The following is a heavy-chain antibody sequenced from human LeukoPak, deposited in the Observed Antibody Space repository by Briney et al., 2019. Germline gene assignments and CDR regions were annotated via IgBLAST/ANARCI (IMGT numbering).Heavy chain of an antibody. CDR1: GFTFGDYA. CDR3: TRSRPSALRSGWYGDY. CDR2: IRSKAYGGTT. D-gene: IGHD6-19*01. Sequence: GGSLRLSCTASGFTFGDYAMSWVRQAPGKGLEWVGFIRSKAYGGTTEYAASVKGRFTISRDDSKSIAYLQMNSLKTEDTAVYYCTRSRPSALRSGWYGDYWGQGTLVTVSS. J-gene: IGHJ4*02. V-gene: IGHV3-49*04.